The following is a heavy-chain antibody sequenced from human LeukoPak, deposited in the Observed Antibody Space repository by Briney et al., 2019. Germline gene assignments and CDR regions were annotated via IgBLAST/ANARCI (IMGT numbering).Heavy chain of an antibody. D-gene: IGHD3-3*01. J-gene: IGHJ6*03. CDR3: ARGYDFLEVYYYMDV. V-gene: IGHV3-11*04. CDR1: GFTFSDYY. Sequence: PGGSLRLSCAASGFTFSDYYMSWIRQAPGKGLEWVSYISSSGSTIYYADSVKGRFTISRDNAKNSLYLQMNSLRAEDTAVYYCARGYDFLEVYYYMDVWGKGTTVTVSS. CDR2: ISSSGSTI.